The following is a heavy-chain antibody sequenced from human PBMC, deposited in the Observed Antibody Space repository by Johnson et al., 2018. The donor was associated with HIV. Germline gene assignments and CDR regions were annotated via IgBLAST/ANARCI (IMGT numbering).Heavy chain of an antibody. V-gene: IGHV3-30*03. J-gene: IGHJ3*01. CDR1: GFTFSDYY. Sequence: QVQLVESRGGLVKPGGSLRLSCGASGFTFSDYYMSWIRQAPGKGLEWVVVISDDGSNKYYEDSVKGRFTISRDNISNSLYLQMKSLRAEDTALYYCARAEIYEGRVGDFAFDLWGRGTMVTVAS. CDR2: ISDDGSNK. D-gene: IGHD3-10*01. CDR3: ARAEIYEGRVGDFAFDL.